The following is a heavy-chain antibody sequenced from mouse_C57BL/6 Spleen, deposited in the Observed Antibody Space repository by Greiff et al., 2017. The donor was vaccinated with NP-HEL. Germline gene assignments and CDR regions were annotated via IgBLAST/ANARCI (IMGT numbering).Heavy chain of an antibody. D-gene: IGHD2-2*01. J-gene: IGHJ4*01. CDR1: GYTFTSYW. V-gene: IGHV1-53*01. Sequence: VQLQQPGTELVKPGASVKLSCKASGYTFTSYWMHWVKQRPGQGLEWIGNINPSNGGTNYNEKFKSKATLTVDKSSSTAYMQLSSLTSEDSAVYYCARFDGYDDYAMDYWGQGTSVTVSS. CDR3: ARFDGYDDYAMDY. CDR2: INPSNGGT.